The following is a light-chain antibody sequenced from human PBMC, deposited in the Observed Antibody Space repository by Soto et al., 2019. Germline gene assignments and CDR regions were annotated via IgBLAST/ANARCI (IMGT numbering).Light chain of an antibody. CDR2: DVS. Sequence: QSALTQPASVSGSPGQSITISCTGTSSDVGGYNYASWYQQHPGKAPKLMIYDVSARPSGVSDRFSGSKSDNTASLTISGLQAEDEAHYYCSSYTTSSTVVFGGGTKLTVL. CDR1: SSDVGGYNY. V-gene: IGLV2-14*01. CDR3: SSYTTSSTVV. J-gene: IGLJ2*01.